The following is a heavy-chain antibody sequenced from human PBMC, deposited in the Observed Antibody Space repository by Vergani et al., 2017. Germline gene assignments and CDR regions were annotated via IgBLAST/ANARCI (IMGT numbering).Heavy chain of an antibody. Sequence: EVTLVESGGGLVQPGGSLRLSCTASGLPFSIDRMNWARQTPGKGLDWISYISSRSATVYYAGPVRGRFTISRDDANNSLSLQMSSLGAEDTGVYYCVSDTTAPVKPFDQWGQGTLVTVS. D-gene: IGHD4-17*01. CDR1: GLPFSIDR. J-gene: IGHJ4*02. CDR3: VSDTTAPVKPFDQ. V-gene: IGHV3-48*04. CDR2: ISSRSATV.